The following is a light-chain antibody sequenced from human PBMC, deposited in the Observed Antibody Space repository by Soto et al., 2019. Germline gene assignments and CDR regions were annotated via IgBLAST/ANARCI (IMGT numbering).Light chain of an antibody. J-gene: IGLJ2*01. Sequence: QSVLTQPPSVSAAPAQKVTISCSGGSSNIGNNYVSWYQHVPGTAPKLLTYDTNKRPAGIPDRVSASKSGTSATLGITGLQTGDEADYYCATWDSSLRAVVFGGGTKLTVL. CDR1: SSNIGNNY. CDR2: DTN. CDR3: ATWDSSLRAVV. V-gene: IGLV1-51*01.